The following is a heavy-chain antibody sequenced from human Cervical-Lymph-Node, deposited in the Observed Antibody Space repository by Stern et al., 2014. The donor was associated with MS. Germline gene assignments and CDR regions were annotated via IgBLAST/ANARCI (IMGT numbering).Heavy chain of an antibody. CDR2: IYPDDGDT. Sequence: EVQLVQSGGEVKKPGESLKISCKGSGYSFNNYWIGWVRQMPGKGLEWMGIIYPDDGDTRYSPSFQGQVTISVDKSTTTACLQWSSLKASDSAMYYCARSRDAYKNFDYWGQGTLVTVSS. D-gene: IGHD5-24*01. CDR3: ARSRDAYKNFDY. V-gene: IGHV5-51*03. J-gene: IGHJ4*02. CDR1: GYSFNNYW.